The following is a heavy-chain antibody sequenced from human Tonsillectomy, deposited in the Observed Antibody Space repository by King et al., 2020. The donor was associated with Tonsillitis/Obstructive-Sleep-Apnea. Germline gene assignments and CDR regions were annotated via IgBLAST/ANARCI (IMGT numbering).Heavy chain of an antibody. Sequence: QLQESGPGRVKPSETLSLTCTVSGGSISSYYWSWIRQPPGKGLEWIGYIYDSGSTNYNPSLKSRVTISVDTSKTQFSLKLSSVTAADTAVYYCARDMVLEAGGDAFDIWGQGTMVTVSS. D-gene: IGHD2-8*01. CDR1: GGSISSYY. J-gene: IGHJ3*02. CDR2: IYDSGST. V-gene: IGHV4-59*01. CDR3: ARDMVLEAGGDAFDI.